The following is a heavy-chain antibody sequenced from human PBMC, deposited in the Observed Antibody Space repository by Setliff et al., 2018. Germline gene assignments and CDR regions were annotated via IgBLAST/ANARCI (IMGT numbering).Heavy chain of an antibody. CDR1: GFSFSRHG. CDR2: IKQDGSTK. V-gene: IGHV3-7*01. Sequence: GSLRLSCVVSGFSFSRHGMSWVRQAPGKGLEWVADIKQDGSTKYYLDSVKGRFTISRDNAKRSLYLQMNGLRADDTGVYYCVRDDAYNYDAFDNWGQGTLVTVSS. J-gene: IGHJ3*02. CDR3: VRDDAYNYDAFDN. D-gene: IGHD3-16*01.